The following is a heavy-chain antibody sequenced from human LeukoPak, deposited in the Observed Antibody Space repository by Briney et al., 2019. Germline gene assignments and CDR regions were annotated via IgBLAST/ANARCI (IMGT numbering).Heavy chain of an antibody. J-gene: IGHJ3*02. CDR1: GGSISSYY. D-gene: IGHD5-18*01. CDR3: ARNLYSYGRNHAFDI. CDR2: IYYSGST. Sequence: SETLSLTCTVSGGSISSYYWSWIRQPPGKGLEWIGYIYYSGSTNYNHSLKSRVTISVDTSKNQFSLKLSSVTAADTAVYYCARNLYSYGRNHAFDIWGQGTMVTVSS. V-gene: IGHV4-59*01.